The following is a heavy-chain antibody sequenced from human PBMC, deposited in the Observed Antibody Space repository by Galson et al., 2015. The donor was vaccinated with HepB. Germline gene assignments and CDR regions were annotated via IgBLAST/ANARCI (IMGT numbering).Heavy chain of an antibody. CDR3: ARDPRYCSSTSCVGYFQH. CDR2: INPSGGST. Sequence: SVKVSCKASGYTFTSYYMHWVRQAPGQGLEWMGIINPSGGSTSYAQKFQGRVTMTRDTSTSTVYMELSSLRSEDTAVYYCARDPRYCSSTSCVGYFQHWGQGTLVTVSS. D-gene: IGHD2-2*01. J-gene: IGHJ1*01. CDR1: GYTFTSYY. V-gene: IGHV1-46*01.